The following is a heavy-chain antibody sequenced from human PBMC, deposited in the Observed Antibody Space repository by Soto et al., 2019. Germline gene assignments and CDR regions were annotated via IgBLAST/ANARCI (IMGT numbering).Heavy chain of an antibody. CDR2: INHSGGV. J-gene: IGHJ5*01. D-gene: IGHD3-22*01. CDR1: GGSFSGHS. CDR3: STRAYDTNGYYRFDP. Sequence: SETLSLTCAVYGGSFSGHSWTWVRQSPGKGLEWIGDINHSGGVNYSPSLKSRVTISLDTSKNQFPLTLSAVTAADTAMYYCSTRAYDTNGYYRFDPWGQGTLVTVSS. V-gene: IGHV4-34*01.